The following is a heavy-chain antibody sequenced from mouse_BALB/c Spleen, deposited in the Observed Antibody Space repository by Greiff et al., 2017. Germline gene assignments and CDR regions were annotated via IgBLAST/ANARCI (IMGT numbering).Heavy chain of an antibody. Sequence: VQLKESGPGLVQPSQSLSITCTVSGFSLTSYGVHWVRQSPGKGLEWLGVIWSGGSTDYNAAFISRLSISKDNSKSQVFFKMNSLQANDTAIYYCARRVYGNYAWFAYWGQGTLVTVSA. V-gene: IGHV2-2*02. J-gene: IGHJ3*01. CDR3: ARRVYGNYAWFAY. CDR2: IWSGGST. CDR1: GFSLTSYG. D-gene: IGHD2-10*02.